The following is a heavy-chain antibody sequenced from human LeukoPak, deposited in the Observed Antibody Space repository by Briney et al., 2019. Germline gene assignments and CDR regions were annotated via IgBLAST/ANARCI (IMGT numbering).Heavy chain of an antibody. Sequence: GGSLRLSCAASGFTFSSYAMNWVRQAPGKGLEWVSTISGTTYYADSVKGRFSTSRDDSKNMLFLQMDNLRADDTAVYYCAKILNAMYFDLWGRGTLVTVSS. V-gene: IGHV3-23*01. CDR1: GFTFSSYA. J-gene: IGHJ2*01. CDR3: AKILNAMYFDL. CDR2: ISGTT. D-gene: IGHD2-2*01.